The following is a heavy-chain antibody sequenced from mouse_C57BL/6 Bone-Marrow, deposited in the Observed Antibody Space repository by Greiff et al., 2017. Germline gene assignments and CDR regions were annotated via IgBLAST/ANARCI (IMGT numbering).Heavy chain of an antibody. CDR2: LDPENGDT. CDR1: GFNIKDDY. CDR3: TSLSYVYDGCAY. J-gene: IGHJ3*01. V-gene: IGHV14-4*01. D-gene: IGHD2-2*01. Sequence: EVQLQQSGAELVRPGASVKLSCTASGFNIKDDYMHWVKQRPEQGLEWIGWLDPENGDTEYASKFQGKATITAATSSNTAYLQLSSLTSEDTPVYFSTSLSYVYDGCAYWGAGTLGTVSA.